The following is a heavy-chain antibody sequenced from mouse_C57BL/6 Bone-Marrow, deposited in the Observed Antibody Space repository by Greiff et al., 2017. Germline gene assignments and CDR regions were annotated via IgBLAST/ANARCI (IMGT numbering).Heavy chain of an antibody. D-gene: IGHD2-13*01. CDR3: ARQDYSYAMDY. CDR1: GFTFSDYG. Sequence: EVQLQQSGGGLVKPGGSLKLSCAASGFTFSDYGMNWVRQAPEKGLEWVAYISSGSSTIDYADTVKGRCTISRDNAKNTLYLQMTSLRSEDTAMYYCARQDYSYAMDYWGQGTSVTVSS. CDR2: ISSGSSTI. J-gene: IGHJ4*01. V-gene: IGHV5-17*01.